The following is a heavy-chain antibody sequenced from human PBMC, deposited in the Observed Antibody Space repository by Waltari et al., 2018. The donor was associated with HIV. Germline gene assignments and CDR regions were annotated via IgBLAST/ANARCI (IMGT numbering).Heavy chain of an antibody. V-gene: IGHV4-59*08. CDR3: ARQATRERGYDSRFNHYYYYGMDV. D-gene: IGHD3-22*01. Sequence: QVQLPESGPGLVKPSETLSLTCTVSAGSISNYYWSWIGQPPGKGLERSGYIYSSGRTHYNPSRKSGGTISVDTSKNQFSLKLSSVTAADTAVYYCARQATRERGYDSRFNHYYYYGMDVWGQGTTVTVSS. CDR2: IYSSGRT. CDR1: AGSISNYY. J-gene: IGHJ6*02.